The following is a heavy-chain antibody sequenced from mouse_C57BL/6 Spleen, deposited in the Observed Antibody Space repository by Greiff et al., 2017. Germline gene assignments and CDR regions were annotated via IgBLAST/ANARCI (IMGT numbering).Heavy chain of an antibody. J-gene: IGHJ3*01. CDR1: GYSFTDYN. CDR3: ARDGDYGSSGEFAY. V-gene: IGHV1-39*01. Sequence: EVHLVESGPELVKPGASVKISCKASGYSFTDYNMNWVKQSNGKSLEWIGVINPNYGTTSYNQKFKGKATLTVDQSSSTAYMQLNSLTSEDSAVYYCARDGDYGSSGEFAYWGQGTLVTVSA. CDR2: INPNYGTT. D-gene: IGHD1-1*01.